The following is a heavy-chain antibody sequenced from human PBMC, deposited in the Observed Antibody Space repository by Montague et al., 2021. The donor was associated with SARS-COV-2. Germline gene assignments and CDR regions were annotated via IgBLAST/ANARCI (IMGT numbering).Heavy chain of an antibody. CDR2: INHSGNT. Sequence: SETLSLTCAVYGGSFSNYYWSWIRQPPGKGLEWIGEINHSGNTNYNSSLKSRVTVSVDTSENQFSLNLSSVTAADTAVYYCARAPPLYIAPSGAMDVWGQGTTVTVSS. J-gene: IGHJ6*02. V-gene: IGHV4-34*01. D-gene: IGHD1-14*01. CDR1: GGSFSNYY. CDR3: ARAPPLYIAPSGAMDV.